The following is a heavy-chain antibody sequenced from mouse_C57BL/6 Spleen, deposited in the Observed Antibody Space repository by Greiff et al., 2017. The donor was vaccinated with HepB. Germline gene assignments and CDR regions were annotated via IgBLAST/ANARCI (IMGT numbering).Heavy chain of an antibody. CDR2: INYDGSST. D-gene: IGHD2-2*01. J-gene: IGHJ1*03. V-gene: IGHV5-16*01. Sequence: EVKLVESEGGLVQPGSSMKLSCTASGFTFSDYYMAWVRQVPEKGLEWVANINYDGSSTYYLDSLKSRFIISRDNAKNILYLQMSSLKSEDTATYYCAREGWLRREYFDVWGTGTTVTVSS. CDR3: AREGWLRREYFDV. CDR1: GFTFSDYY.